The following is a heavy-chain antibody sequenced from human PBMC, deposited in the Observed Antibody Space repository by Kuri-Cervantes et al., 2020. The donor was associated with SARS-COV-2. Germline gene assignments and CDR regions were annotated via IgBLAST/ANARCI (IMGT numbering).Heavy chain of an antibody. CDR2: ISYDGSNK. CDR1: GFTFGSYA. Sequence: GESLKISCAASGFTFGSYAMHWVRQAPGKGLEWVAVISYDGSNKYYADSVKGRFTISRDNSKNTLYLQMNSLRAEDTAVYYCARDPGGTSWGQGTLVTVSS. D-gene: IGHD3-16*01. V-gene: IGHV3-30-3*01. CDR3: ARDPGGTS. J-gene: IGHJ4*02.